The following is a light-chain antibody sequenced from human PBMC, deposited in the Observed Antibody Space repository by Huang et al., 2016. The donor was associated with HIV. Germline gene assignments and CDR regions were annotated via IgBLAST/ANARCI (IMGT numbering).Light chain of an antibody. CDR1: QSVGSN. CDR3: QPYDNSPPLT. J-gene: IGKJ4*01. Sequence: EIVMTQSPATLSVSPGERATLFCRASQSVGSNLAWYQQKPGQAPRLLIYGASTRATGIPARFSGSGSGTEFTLTISSLQSEDFASYYCQPYDNSPPLTFGGGTKVEIK. CDR2: GAS. V-gene: IGKV3-15*01.